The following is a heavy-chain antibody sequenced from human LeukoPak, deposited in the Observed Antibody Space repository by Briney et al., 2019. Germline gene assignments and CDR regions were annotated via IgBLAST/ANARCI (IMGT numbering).Heavy chain of an antibody. J-gene: IGHJ4*02. CDR1: GYTFTSYG. CDR2: ISGYNGNT. D-gene: IGHD6-19*01. Sequence: ASVKVSCKASGYTFTSYGISWARQAPGQGLEWMGWISGYNGNTNYAQKFQGRVTMTTDTSTSTAYMELRSLRSDDTAVYYCARADIRAIASSGWYGFDYWGQGTLVTVSS. V-gene: IGHV1-18*01. CDR3: ARADIRAIASSGWYGFDY.